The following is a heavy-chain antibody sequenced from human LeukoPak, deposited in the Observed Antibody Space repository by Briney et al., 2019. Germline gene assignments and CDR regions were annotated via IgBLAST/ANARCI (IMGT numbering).Heavy chain of an antibody. Sequence: GESLKISCKGSGYSFGTYWIGWVRQMPGKGLEWMGIFYPGDSHTRYSPSFQGHVTISADKSTSTAYLQWNSLKSSDTASYYCARLYTRLTTSIWGYFDPWGQGNLVTVSS. J-gene: IGHJ5*02. CDR3: ARLYTRLTTSIWGYFDP. CDR2: FYPGDSHT. V-gene: IGHV5-51*01. CDR1: GYSFGTYW. D-gene: IGHD3-16*01.